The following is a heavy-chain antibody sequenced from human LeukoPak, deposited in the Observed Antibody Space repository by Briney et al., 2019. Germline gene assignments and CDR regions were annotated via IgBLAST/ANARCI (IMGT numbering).Heavy chain of an antibody. V-gene: IGHV3-33*06. J-gene: IGHJ4*02. CDR1: GFTFNHYA. Sequence: PGGSLRLSCAATGFTFNHYAMHWVRQAPGKGLEWVAVIWSDGTNRYYADSVKGRFTISRDDAGKTVYLQMSSLRPEDTGVYYCAKDAQRGFDYSNSLEYWGQGTPLTVST. D-gene: IGHD4-11*01. CDR2: IWSDGTNR. CDR3: AKDAQRGFDYSNSLEY.